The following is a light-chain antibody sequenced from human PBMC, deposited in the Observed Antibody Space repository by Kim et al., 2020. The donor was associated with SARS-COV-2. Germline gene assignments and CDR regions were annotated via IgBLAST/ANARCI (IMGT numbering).Light chain of an antibody. CDR2: GAS. CDR3: HQYGSSPRT. V-gene: IGKV3-20*01. J-gene: IGKJ1*01. CDR1: RGVGSTY. Sequence: SPGERATLSGRASRGVGSTYLVWYQQKPGRAPRLVMYGASDRATGIPDRFSGRGSGTDFTLTISGLEPEGFAVYCCHQYGSSPRTFGQGTKVDI.